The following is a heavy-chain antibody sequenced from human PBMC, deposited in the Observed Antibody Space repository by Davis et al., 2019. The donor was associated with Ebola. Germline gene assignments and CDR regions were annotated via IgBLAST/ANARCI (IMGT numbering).Heavy chain of an antibody. J-gene: IGHJ4*02. CDR3: ARRTPPDY. CDR1: GGSISSYY. V-gene: IGHV4-59*01. Sequence: MPSETLSLTCTVSGGSISSYYWSWIRQPPGKGLEWIGYIYYSGSTNYNPSLKSRVTISVDTFKNHFSLKLSSVTAADTAVYYCARRTPPDYWGQGTLVTVSS. CDR2: IYYSGST.